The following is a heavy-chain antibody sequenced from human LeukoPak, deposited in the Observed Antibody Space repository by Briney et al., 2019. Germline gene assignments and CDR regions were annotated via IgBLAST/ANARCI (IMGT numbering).Heavy chain of an antibody. CDR2: IYTSGST. CDR3: ASGGSIAAAGAFDY. D-gene: IGHD6-13*01. Sequence: SETLSLTCTVSGGSISSHYWSWIRQPAGKGLEWIGRIYTSGSTNYNPSLKSRGTMSVDKTKNQFSLKLSSVTAADTAVYYCASGGSIAAAGAFDYWGQGTLVTVSS. V-gene: IGHV4-4*07. J-gene: IGHJ4*02. CDR1: GGSISSHY.